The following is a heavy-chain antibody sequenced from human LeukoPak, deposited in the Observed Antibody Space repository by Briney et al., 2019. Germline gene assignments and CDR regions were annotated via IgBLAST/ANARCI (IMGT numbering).Heavy chain of an antibody. V-gene: IGHV4-34*01. CDR2: INHSGST. Sequence: SETLSLTCAVYGGSFSGYYWSWIRQPPGKGLEWIGEINHSGSTNCNPSLKSRVTISVDTSKNQFSLKLSSVTAADTAVYYCGRRSGRDGYNSDRGQGTLVTVSS. CDR3: GRRSGRDGYNSD. CDR1: GGSFSGYY. J-gene: IGHJ4*02. D-gene: IGHD5-24*01.